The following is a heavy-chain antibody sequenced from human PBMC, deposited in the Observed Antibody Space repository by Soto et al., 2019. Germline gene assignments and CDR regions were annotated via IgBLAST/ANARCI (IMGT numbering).Heavy chain of an antibody. V-gene: IGHV4-59*01. CDR2: IYYSGST. Sequence: SETLSLTCTVSGGSISSYYWSWIRQPPGKGLEWIEYIYYSGSTNYNPSLKSRVTISVDTSKNQFSLKLSSVTAADTAVYYCARELSGQLAPWGQGTLVTVSS. J-gene: IGHJ5*02. CDR3: ARELSGQLAP. CDR1: GGSISSYY. D-gene: IGHD6-6*01.